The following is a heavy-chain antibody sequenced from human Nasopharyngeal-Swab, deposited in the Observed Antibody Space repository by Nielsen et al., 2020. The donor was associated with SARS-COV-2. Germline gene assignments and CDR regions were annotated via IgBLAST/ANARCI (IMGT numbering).Heavy chain of an antibody. Sequence: WRRQSPGKGLEGIGYVNYSGSTNYNPSLKRRVTISVDTSKNQFSLKLSSETAADTAVYYWARGETWKEWFDPWGQGTLVTVSS. CDR3: ARGETWKEWFDP. J-gene: IGHJ5*02. CDR2: VNYSGST. D-gene: IGHD1-1*01. V-gene: IGHV4-59*01.